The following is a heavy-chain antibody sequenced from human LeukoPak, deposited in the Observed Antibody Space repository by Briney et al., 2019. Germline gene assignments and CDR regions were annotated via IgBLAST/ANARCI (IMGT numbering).Heavy chain of an antibody. J-gene: IGHJ4*02. CDR3: ARFKLGTFDY. CDR1: GGSMTSDY. D-gene: IGHD7-27*01. Sequence: PSETLSLTCTVSGGSMTSDYWSWIRQPPGKGLEWIGNIYYSGSTNYNPSLKSRVTMSIDTSKNQFSLQLNSVTPEDTAVYYCARFKLGTFDYWGQGTLVTVSS. V-gene: IGHV4-59*12. CDR2: IYYSGST.